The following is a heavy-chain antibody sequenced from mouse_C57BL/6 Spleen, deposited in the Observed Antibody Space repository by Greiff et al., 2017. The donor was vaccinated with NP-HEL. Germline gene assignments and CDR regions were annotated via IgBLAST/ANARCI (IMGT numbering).Heavy chain of an antibody. CDR2: ISSGSSTI. Sequence: EVKLMESGGGLVKPGGSLKLSCAASGFTFSDYGMHWVRQAPEKGLEWVAYISSGSSTIYYADTVKGRFTTSRDNAKNTLFLQMTSLRSEDTAMYYCARAGGYYPFDYWGQGTTLTVSS. J-gene: IGHJ2*01. D-gene: IGHD2-3*01. CDR3: ARAGGYYPFDY. V-gene: IGHV5-17*01. CDR1: GFTFSDYG.